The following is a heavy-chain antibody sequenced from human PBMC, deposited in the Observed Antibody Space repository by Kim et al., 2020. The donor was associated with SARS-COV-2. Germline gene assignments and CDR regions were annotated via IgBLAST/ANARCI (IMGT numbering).Heavy chain of an antibody. J-gene: IGHJ6*04. D-gene: IGHD3-10*01. CDR1: GDTFSSYA. CDR3: ARPSVSYYYGSGSCAEYYYGMDV. V-gene: IGHV1-69*13. Sequence: SVKVSCKASGDTFSSYAINWVRQAPGQGLEWMGGIIPIFGTANYAQKFQGRVTITADESTSTAYMELSSLRSEDTAVYYCARPSVSYYYGSGSCAEYYYGMDVWGEGTTVTVSS. CDR2: IIPIFGTA.